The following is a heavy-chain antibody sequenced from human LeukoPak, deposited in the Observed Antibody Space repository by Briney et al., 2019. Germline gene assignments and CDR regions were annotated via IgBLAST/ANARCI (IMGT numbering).Heavy chain of an antibody. J-gene: IGHJ4*02. CDR2: IIPIFGTA. Sequence: GASVKVSCKASGYTFSNYDISWVRQAPGQGLERMGRIIPIFGTANYAQKFQGRVTITTDESTSTAYMELSSLRSEDTAVYYCARRIAAAGGFDYWGQGTLVTVSS. CDR3: ARRIAAAGGFDY. V-gene: IGHV1-69*05. D-gene: IGHD6-13*01. CDR1: GYTFSNYD.